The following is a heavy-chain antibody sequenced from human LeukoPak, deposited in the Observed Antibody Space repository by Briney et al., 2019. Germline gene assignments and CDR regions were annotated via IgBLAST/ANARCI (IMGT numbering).Heavy chain of an antibody. CDR3: ARESRTYSLDY. V-gene: IGHV3-74*01. J-gene: IGHJ4*02. CDR1: GFTFSSYW. D-gene: IGHD2-21*01. Sequence: PGGSLRLSCAASGFTFSSYWMHWVRQAPGKGLVWVSRINSDGSSTSYADSVKGRFTISRDNAKNTLYLQMNSLRAEDTTVYYCARESRTYSLDYWGQGTLVTVSS. CDR2: INSDGSST.